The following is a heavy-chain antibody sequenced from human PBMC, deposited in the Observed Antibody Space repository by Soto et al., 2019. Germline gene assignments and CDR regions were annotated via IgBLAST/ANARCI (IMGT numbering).Heavy chain of an antibody. CDR2: ISHDGGT. CDR3: ARGQLVWYGDLTPYHRDMEV. CDR1: GGSFDDFY. Sequence: SETLSLTCAFYGGSFDDFYWSLVRQSPGKGLEWVGEISHDGGTNYSPSLASRVSISVDTSKNQFSLHLRSVTAADTGLYYCARGQLVWYGDLTPYHRDMEVWGQGTTVTVSS. V-gene: IGHV4-34*01. D-gene: IGHD3-10*01. J-gene: IGHJ6*02.